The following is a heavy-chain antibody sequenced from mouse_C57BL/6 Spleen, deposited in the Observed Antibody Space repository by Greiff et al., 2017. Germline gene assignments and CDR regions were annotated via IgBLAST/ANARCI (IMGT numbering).Heavy chain of an antibody. J-gene: IGHJ2*01. Sequence: VQLQQPGPELVKPGASVKLSCKASGYTFTSYWMQWVKQRPGQGLEWIGEIYPSDSYTNYNQKFKGKATLTVDTSSSTAYMQLSSLTSEDSAVYYCARSYGPYFDYWGQGTTLTVSS. CDR3: ARSYGPYFDY. D-gene: IGHD1-2*01. CDR1: GYTFTSYW. CDR2: IYPSDSYT. V-gene: IGHV1-50*01.